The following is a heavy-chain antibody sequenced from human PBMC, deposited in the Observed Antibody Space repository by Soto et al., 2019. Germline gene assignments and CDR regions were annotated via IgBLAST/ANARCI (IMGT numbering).Heavy chain of an antibody. Sequence: GESLKISCKGSGYSFTSYWIGWVRQVPGKGLEWMGIIYTGDSDTRYSPSFQGQVTISADKSITTAYLQWSSLKASDTAMYYCARPSYSSSRYYGMDVWGQGTTVTVSS. D-gene: IGHD6-6*01. V-gene: IGHV5-51*01. J-gene: IGHJ6*02. CDR2: IYTGDSDT. CDR1: GYSFTSYW. CDR3: ARPSYSSSRYYGMDV.